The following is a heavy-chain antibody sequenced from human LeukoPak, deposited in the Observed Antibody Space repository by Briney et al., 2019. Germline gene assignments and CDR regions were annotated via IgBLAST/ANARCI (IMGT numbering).Heavy chain of an antibody. CDR2: IYHSGGT. V-gene: IGHV4-30-2*01. J-gene: IGHJ4*02. CDR1: GDSISRSGSS. D-gene: IGHD3-3*02. CDR3: ARDFIAQSPIPAF. Sequence: PSETLSLTCAVSGDSISRSGSSWSWIRQPPGKGLEWIGYIYHSGGTYYNPSLKSRVTISLDRLKNQFSLKLNSVTAADTAVYYCARDFIAQSPIPAFWGQGTLVSVSS.